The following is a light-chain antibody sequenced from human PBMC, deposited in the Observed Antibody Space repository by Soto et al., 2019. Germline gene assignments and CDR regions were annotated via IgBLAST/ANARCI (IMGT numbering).Light chain of an antibody. CDR3: QLRSHWPPIT. CDR1: QSVSSY. J-gene: IGKJ5*01. V-gene: IGKV3-11*01. Sequence: EIVLTQSPATLSLSPGERATLSCRASQSVSSYLAWYQQKPGQAPRLLIYDASNRATGIPARFSGSGSGTDFTLTISSLEPEDFAVYYCQLRSHWPPITFGQGTRLEIK. CDR2: DAS.